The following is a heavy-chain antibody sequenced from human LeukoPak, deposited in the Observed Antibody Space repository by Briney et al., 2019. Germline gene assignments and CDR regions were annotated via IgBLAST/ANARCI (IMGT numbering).Heavy chain of an antibody. D-gene: IGHD5-24*01. Sequence: PSETLSLTCTVSGGSISNYYSSWIRQPPGKGLEWIGYIYYSGSTNYNPSLKSRVTISVDTSKNQFSLKLTSVTAADTAVYYCARGDGYNSFWGQGTLVTVSS. CDR3: ARGDGYNSF. J-gene: IGHJ4*02. CDR1: GGSISNYY. CDR2: IYYSGST. V-gene: IGHV4-59*01.